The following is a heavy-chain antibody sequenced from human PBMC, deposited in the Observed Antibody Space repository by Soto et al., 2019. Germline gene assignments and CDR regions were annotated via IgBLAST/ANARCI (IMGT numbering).Heavy chain of an antibody. V-gene: IGHV3-30*18. J-gene: IGHJ4*02. CDR3: AKEGPDSGYDGGGYFDY. D-gene: IGHD5-12*01. Sequence: QVQLVESGGGVVQPGRSLRLSCAASGFTFSSYGMHWVRQAPGKGLEWVAVISYDGSNIYYADSVKGRFTISRDNSKKTLYLQMNRLRAEDTAVYYCAKEGPDSGYDGGGYFDYWGQGTLVTVSS. CDR1: GFTFSSYG. CDR2: ISYDGSNI.